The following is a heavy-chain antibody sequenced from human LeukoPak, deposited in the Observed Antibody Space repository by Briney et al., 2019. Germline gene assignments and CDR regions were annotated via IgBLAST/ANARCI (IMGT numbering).Heavy chain of an antibody. D-gene: IGHD2-15*01. Sequence: ASVKVSCKASVYTFTGYYMHWVRQAPGQGLEWRGWINPNSGGTNYAQKFQGRVTMTRDTSISTAYMELSRLRSDDTAVYYCARGGVVVVAATFYYYYGMDVWGQGTTVTVSS. J-gene: IGHJ6*02. V-gene: IGHV1-2*02. CDR2: INPNSGGT. CDR3: ARGGVVVVAATFYYYYGMDV. CDR1: VYTFTGYY.